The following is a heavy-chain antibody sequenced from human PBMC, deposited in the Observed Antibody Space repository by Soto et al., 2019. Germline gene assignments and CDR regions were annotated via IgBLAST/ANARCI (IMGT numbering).Heavy chain of an antibody. V-gene: IGHV4-39*01. CDR2: IYYSGST. J-gene: IGHJ5*02. CDR1: GGSITSSSYY. CDR3: ATQEVGGSYVYTFDP. Sequence: QLHLRESGPGLVKPSETLSLTCTVSGGSITSSSYYWGWIRQPPGKGLEWIGSIYYSGSTYYNPSRKSRVTIPVDTSKTQSSLKPSSVTAADTAVYYCATQEVGGSYVYTFDPWGQGTLVTVSS. D-gene: IGHD1-26*01.